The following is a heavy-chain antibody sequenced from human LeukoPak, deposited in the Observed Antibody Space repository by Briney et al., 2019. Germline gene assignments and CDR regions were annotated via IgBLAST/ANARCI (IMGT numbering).Heavy chain of an antibody. CDR3: AKEKGYCSGGSCYADAFDI. J-gene: IGHJ3*02. CDR2: ISGSGGST. CDR1: GFTFSSYA. D-gene: IGHD2-15*01. V-gene: IGHV3-23*01. Sequence: GGSLRLSCAASGFTFSSYAMGWVRQAPGKGLEWVSAISGSGGSTYYADSVKGRFTISRDNSKNTLYLQMNSLRAEDTAVYYCAKEKGYCSGGSCYADAFDIWGQGTMVTVSS.